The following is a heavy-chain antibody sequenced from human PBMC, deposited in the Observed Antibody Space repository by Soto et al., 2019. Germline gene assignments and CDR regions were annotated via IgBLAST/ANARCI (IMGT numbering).Heavy chain of an antibody. CDR3: ARGVVGASFDY. D-gene: IGHD1-26*01. J-gene: IGHJ4*02. CDR1: GFTVSSNY. V-gene: IGHV3-66*01. CDR2: IYSGGST. Sequence: EVQLVESGRGLVQPGGSLRLSCAASGFTVSSNYMSWVRQAPGKGLEWVSVIYSGGSTYYADSVKGRFTISRDNSKNTLYLQMNSLRAEDTAVYYCARGVVGASFDYWGQGTLVTVSS.